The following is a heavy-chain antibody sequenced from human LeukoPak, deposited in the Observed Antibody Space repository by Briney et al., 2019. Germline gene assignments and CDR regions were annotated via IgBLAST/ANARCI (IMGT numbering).Heavy chain of an antibody. CDR3: AKVDGVRAAPGRGRVDS. V-gene: IGHV3-23*01. J-gene: IGHJ4*02. D-gene: IGHD6-13*01. CDR2: IRGSGGST. Sequence: GGSLRLSCAASGLTFSSYAMGWGRQAPGKGLEWVSGIRGSGGSTYDADSVKGRFTVSRDNSKSTLYLQLNSLRVEDTAVYYCAKVDGVRAAPGRGRVDSWGQGTLVTVSS. CDR1: GLTFSSYA.